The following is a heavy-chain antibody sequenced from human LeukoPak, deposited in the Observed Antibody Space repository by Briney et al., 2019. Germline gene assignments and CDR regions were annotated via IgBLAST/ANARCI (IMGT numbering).Heavy chain of an antibody. V-gene: IGHV3-15*01. J-gene: IGHJ6*03. D-gene: IGHD5-18*01. CDR1: GFTFSSYS. Sequence: PGGSLRLSCAASGFTFSSYSMNWVRQAPGKGLEWVGRIKSKTDGGTTDYAAPVKGRFTISRDDSKNTLYLQMNSLKTEDTAVYYCTTRVDTAMVTDWVAYYYYYMDVWGKGTTVTVSS. CDR3: TTRVDTAMVTDWVAYYYYYMDV. CDR2: IKSKTDGGTT.